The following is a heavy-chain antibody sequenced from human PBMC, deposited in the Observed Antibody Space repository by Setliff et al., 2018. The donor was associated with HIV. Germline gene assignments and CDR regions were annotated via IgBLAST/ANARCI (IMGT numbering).Heavy chain of an antibody. Sequence: TLSLTCSVSGGSISSYYWSWIRQPPGKGLEWIGDIYYSGMTNYNPSLQSRVTISLDTSKNQFSLRLTSVTAADTAVYYCARHSPSDYWGQGTLVTVSS. CDR3: ARHSPSDY. CDR1: GGSISSYY. V-gene: IGHV4-59*08. CDR2: IYYSGMT. J-gene: IGHJ4*02.